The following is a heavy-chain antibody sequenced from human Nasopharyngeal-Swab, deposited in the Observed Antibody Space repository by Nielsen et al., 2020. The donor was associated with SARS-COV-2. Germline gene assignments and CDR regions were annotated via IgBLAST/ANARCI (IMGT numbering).Heavy chain of an antibody. J-gene: IGHJ4*02. D-gene: IGHD6-6*01. Sequence: GGSLRLSCAASGFTFSIYRMSWVRQAPGKGLEWVANIKQDGSEKNYVDSVKGRFTISRDNAKNSLYLQMNGLRAEDTAVYYCAAARAGYWGQGTLVTVSS. V-gene: IGHV3-7*01. CDR1: GFTFSIYR. CDR3: AAARAGY. CDR2: IKQDGSEK.